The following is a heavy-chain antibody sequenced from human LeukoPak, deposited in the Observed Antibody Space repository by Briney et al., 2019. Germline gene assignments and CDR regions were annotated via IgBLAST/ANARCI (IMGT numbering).Heavy chain of an antibody. CDR1: GGSISSGDYY. Sequence: SETLSLTCTVSGGSISSGDYYWSWIRQPPGKGLEWIGYIYYSGSTYYNPSLKSRVTISVDTSKNQFSLKLSSVTAADTAVYYCASTYYYDSSGYYHFDYWGQGTLVTVSS. D-gene: IGHD3-22*01. J-gene: IGHJ4*02. CDR3: ASTYYYDSSGYYHFDY. V-gene: IGHV4-30-4*01. CDR2: IYYSGST.